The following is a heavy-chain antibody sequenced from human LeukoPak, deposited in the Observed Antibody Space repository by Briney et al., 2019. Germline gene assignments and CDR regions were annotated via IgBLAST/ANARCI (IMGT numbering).Heavy chain of an antibody. V-gene: IGHV4-4*07. CDR3: ARGQWEIDY. CDR1: GVPISSYY. J-gene: IGHJ4*02. D-gene: IGHD1-26*01. Sequence: SETLSLTCSVSGVPISSYYWTWIRQSAGRGLEWIGRIDTSGSTNYNPSLKSRVTMSADTSNNQFSLKLMSVTAADTAVYYCARGQWEIDYWGQGTLVTVSP. CDR2: IDTSGST.